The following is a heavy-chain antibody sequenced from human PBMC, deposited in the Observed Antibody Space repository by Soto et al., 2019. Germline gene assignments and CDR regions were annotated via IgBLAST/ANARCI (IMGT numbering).Heavy chain of an antibody. J-gene: IGHJ5*02. D-gene: IGHD3-22*01. CDR2: IIPIFGTA. V-gene: IGHV1-69*13. CDR3: ASPYDSHEGDWFDP. CDR1: GGTFSSYA. Sequence: ASVKVSCKASGGTFSSYAISWVRQAPGQGLEWMGGIIPIFGTANYAQKFQGRVTITADESTSTAYMELSSLRSEDTAVYYCASPYDSHEGDWFDPWGQGTLVTVSS.